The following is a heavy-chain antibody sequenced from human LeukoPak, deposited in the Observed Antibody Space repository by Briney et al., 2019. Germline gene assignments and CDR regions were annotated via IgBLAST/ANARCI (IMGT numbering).Heavy chain of an antibody. CDR2: IYYSGTT. D-gene: IGHD1-26*01. Sequence: SETLSLTCTVSGGSISSSSYYWGWIRQPPGKGLEWIGNIYYSGTTYYNPSLESRVTISVDTSKNQFSLKLSSVTAADTAVYYCARSSWIGGSYRFDPWGQGTLVTVSS. CDR1: GGSISSSSYY. J-gene: IGHJ5*02. V-gene: IGHV4-39*07. CDR3: ARSSWIGGSYRFDP.